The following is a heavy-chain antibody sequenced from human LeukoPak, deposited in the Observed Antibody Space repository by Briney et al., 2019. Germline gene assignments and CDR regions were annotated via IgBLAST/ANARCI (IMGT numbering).Heavy chain of an antibody. CDR1: GFFFSSYW. CDR3: ARGYCSGSRCSRKADAFDI. V-gene: IGHV3-72*01. Sequence: GGSLRLSCAASGFFFSSYWMSWVRQAPGKGLEWVGRSRNKADSYTIEYAASVKGRFTISRDDSKNSLYLQLNSLKTEDTAVYYCARGYCSGSRCSRKADAFDIWGQGTMVTVSS. CDR2: SRNKADSYTI. D-gene: IGHD2-15*01. J-gene: IGHJ3*02.